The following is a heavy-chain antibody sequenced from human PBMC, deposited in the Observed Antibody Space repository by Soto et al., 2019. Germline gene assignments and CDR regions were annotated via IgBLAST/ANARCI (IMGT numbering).Heavy chain of an antibody. CDR2: IIPIFGTA. J-gene: IGHJ6*02. D-gene: IGHD6-13*01. Sequence: SVKVSCKASGGTFSSYAISWVRQAPGQGLEWMGGIIPIFGTANYAQKFQGRVTITADESTSTAYMELSSLRSEDTAVYYCAQGYSSSWYHYYYYYGMDVWGQGTTVTVS. V-gene: IGHV1-69*13. CDR1: GGTFSSYA. CDR3: AQGYSSSWYHYYYYYGMDV.